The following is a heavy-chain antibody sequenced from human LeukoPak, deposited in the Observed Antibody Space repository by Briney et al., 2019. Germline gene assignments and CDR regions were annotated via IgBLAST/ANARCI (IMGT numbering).Heavy chain of an antibody. D-gene: IGHD3-22*01. CDR2: FDPEDGET. CDR1: GYTLTELS. CDR3: ARGPPLITMIVVVNLDY. Sequence: ASVKVSCKVSGYTLTELSMHWVRQAPGKGLEWMGGFDPEDGETIYAQKFQGRVTMTRDTSISTAYMELSRLRSDDTAVYYCARGPPLITMIVVVNLDYWGQGTLVTVSS. J-gene: IGHJ4*01. V-gene: IGHV1-24*01.